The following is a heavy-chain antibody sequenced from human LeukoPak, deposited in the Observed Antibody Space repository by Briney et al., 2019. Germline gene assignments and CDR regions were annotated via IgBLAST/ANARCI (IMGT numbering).Heavy chain of an antibody. J-gene: IGHJ4*02. CDR3: ARVRFAGYSSGWYNFDY. CDR2: INSDGSST. V-gene: IGHV3-74*01. Sequence: GGALRLSCAASGFTFSSYWMHWVRQAPGKGLVWVSRINSDGSSTSYADSVKGRFTNSRDSAKRPLYLQINSLRAEDTAVYYCARVRFAGYSSGWYNFDYWGQGTLVTVSS. D-gene: IGHD6-19*01. CDR1: GFTFSSYW.